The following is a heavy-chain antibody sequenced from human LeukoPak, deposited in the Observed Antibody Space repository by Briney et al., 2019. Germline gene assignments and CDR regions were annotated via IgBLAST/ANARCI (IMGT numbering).Heavy chain of an antibody. J-gene: IGHJ4*02. V-gene: IGHV4-34*01. D-gene: IGHD3-3*01. CDR2: INHSGST. Sequence: PSETLSLTCAVYGGSFSGYYWSWIRQPPGKGLEWIGEINHSGSTNYNPSLKSRVTISVDTSKNQFSLKLSSVTAADTAVYYCARGIERSYYDFWSGYYTGPLFDYWGQGTLVTVSS. CDR1: GGSFSGYY. CDR3: ARGIERSYYDFWSGYYTGPLFDY.